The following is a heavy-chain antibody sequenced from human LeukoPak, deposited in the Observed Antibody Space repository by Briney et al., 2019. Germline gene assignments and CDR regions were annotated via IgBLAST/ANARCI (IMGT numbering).Heavy chain of an antibody. J-gene: IGHJ4*02. CDR2: IYSDGSST. Sequence: PGGSLRLSCAASGFTFSSYWMHWVRQAPGKGLVWVSRIYSDGSSTSYADSVKGRFTISRDNAKNTLYLQMNSLRAEDTAVYYCARVGYSSSWYNFDYWGQGTLVTVSP. D-gene: IGHD6-13*01. CDR1: GFTFSSYW. V-gene: IGHV3-74*01. CDR3: ARVGYSSSWYNFDY.